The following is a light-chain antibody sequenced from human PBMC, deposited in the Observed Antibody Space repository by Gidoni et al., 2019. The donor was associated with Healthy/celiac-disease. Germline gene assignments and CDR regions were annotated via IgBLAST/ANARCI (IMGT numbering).Light chain of an antibody. J-gene: IGKJ2*01. V-gene: IGKV3-11*01. CDR3: QQRSNWPLMYT. Sequence: ELVFTQSPATLSLSPGERATLSCRASQSVSSYLAWYQQKPGQAPRLLIYNASNRATGIPARFSGSGSGTDFTLTISSLEPEDFAVYYCQQRSNWPLMYTFXQXTKLXIK. CDR2: NAS. CDR1: QSVSSY.